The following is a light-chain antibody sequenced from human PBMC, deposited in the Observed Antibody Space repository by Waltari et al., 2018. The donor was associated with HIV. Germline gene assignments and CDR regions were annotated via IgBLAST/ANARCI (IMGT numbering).Light chain of an antibody. CDR3: QAWDSSTWV. V-gene: IGLV3-1*01. J-gene: IGLJ3*02. CDR2: QDS. Sequence: SYELTQPPSVSVSPGQTASITCSGDKLGDKYACWYQQKPGQSPVLVIYQDSKRPSGIPERFSGSNAGNTATLTISGTQARDEADYYCQAWDSSTWVFGGGTKLTVL. CDR1: KLGDKY.